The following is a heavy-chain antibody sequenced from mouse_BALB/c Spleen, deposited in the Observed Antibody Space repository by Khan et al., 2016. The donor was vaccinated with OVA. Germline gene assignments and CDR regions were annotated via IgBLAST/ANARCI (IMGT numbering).Heavy chain of an antibody. V-gene: IGHV2-6-1*01. J-gene: IGHJ4*01. CDR2: MWNDGST. CDR1: GFSLTNYG. CDR3: ARQPYYHYNIMDY. D-gene: IGHD2-4*01. Sequence: QVHVKQSGPGLVAPSQSLSLTCTISGFSLTNYGVHWVRQPPGQGLEWLVLMWNDGSTTYNSALKSRLTISKDNSKRQVFLKMNSLQTDDTAMYFCARQPYYHYNIMDYWGQGTSVTVSS.